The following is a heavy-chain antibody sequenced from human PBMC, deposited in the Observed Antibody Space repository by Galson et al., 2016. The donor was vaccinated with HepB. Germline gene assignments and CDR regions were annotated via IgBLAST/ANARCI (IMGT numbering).Heavy chain of an antibody. CDR2: IWYDGSYK. CDR3: AREIPHMVHGGLDY. J-gene: IGHJ4*02. V-gene: IGHV3-33*08. CDR1: GFTFSSYW. D-gene: IGHD2-2*02. Sequence: SLRLSCAASGFTFSSYWMNWVRQAPGKGLEWVAVIWYDGSYKYYADSVEGRFTISRDISENTVYLQMNSLRGEDTAVYYCAREIPHMVHGGLDYWGQGTLVTVPS.